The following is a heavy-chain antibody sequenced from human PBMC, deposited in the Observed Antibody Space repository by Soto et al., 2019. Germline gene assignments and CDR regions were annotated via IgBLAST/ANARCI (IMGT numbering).Heavy chain of an antibody. CDR1: GFTFSRYG. Sequence: GGSLRLSCAASGFTFSRYGMHWVRQAPGKGLEWVAVIWYDGSNKYYADSVKGRFTISRDNSKNTLYLQMNSLRAEDTAVYYCARDRAGYDFWSGPETLIDYWGQGTLVTVSS. V-gene: IGHV3-33*01. CDR3: ARDRAGYDFWSGPETLIDY. J-gene: IGHJ4*02. D-gene: IGHD3-3*01. CDR2: IWYDGSNK.